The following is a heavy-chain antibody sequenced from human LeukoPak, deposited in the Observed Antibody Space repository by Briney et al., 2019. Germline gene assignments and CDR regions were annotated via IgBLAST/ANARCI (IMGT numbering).Heavy chain of an antibody. CDR2: IYYSGST. CDR1: GGSISSGDYY. CDR3: ARWGSSGFDY. V-gene: IGHV4-30-4*01. D-gene: IGHD3-22*01. Sequence: SETLSLTCTVSGGSISSGDYYWSWIRQPPGKGLEWIGYIYYSGSTYYDPSLKSRVTISVDTSKNQFSLKLSSVTAADTAVYYCARWGSSGFDYWGQGTLVTVSS. J-gene: IGHJ4*02.